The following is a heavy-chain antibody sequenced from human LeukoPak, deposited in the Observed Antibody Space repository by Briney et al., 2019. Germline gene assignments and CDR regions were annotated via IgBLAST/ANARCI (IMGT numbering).Heavy chain of an antibody. V-gene: IGHV3-33*01. CDR2: IWYDGSNK. D-gene: IGHD3-16*02. CDR3: ARANRVIVPFDY. J-gene: IGHJ4*02. CDR1: GFTFSSYG. Sequence: GRSLRLSCAASGFTFSSYGMHWVRQAPGKGLEWVAVIWYDGSNKYYADSVKGRFTISRDNSKNTLYLQMNSLRAEDTAVYYCARANRVIVPFDYWGQGTLVTVSS.